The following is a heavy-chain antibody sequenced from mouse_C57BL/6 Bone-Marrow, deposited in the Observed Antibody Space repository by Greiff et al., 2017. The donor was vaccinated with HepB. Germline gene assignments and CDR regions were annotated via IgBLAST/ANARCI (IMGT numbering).Heavy chain of an antibody. CDR2: INPSSGYT. V-gene: IGHV1-4*01. Sequence: VQLQQSGAELARPGASVKMSCKASGYTFTSYTMHWVKQRPGQGLEWIGYINPSSGYTKYNQKFKDKATLTADKSSSTAYMQLSSLTSEDSAVYYCALTMVTTFYYAMDYWGQGTSVTASS. D-gene: IGHD2-2*01. CDR3: ALTMVTTFYYAMDY. CDR1: GYTFTSYT. J-gene: IGHJ4*01.